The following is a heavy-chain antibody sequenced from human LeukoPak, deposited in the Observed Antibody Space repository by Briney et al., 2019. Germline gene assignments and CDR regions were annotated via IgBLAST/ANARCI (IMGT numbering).Heavy chain of an antibody. Sequence: GGSLRLSCAASGFTFSSYSMNWVRQAPGKGLEWVSSISSSSSYIYYADSVKGRFTISRDNAKNSLYLQMNSLRAEDTAVYYCARGLGFGGRGAFDIWGQGTMVTVSS. J-gene: IGHJ3*02. CDR2: ISSSSSYI. CDR1: GFTFSSYS. V-gene: IGHV3-21*01. D-gene: IGHD3-10*01. CDR3: ARGLGFGGRGAFDI.